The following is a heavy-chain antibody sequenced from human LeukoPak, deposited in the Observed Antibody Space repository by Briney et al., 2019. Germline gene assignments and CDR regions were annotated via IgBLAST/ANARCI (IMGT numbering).Heavy chain of an antibody. V-gene: IGHV3-13*01. J-gene: IGHJ2*01. CDR1: GFPFRAYD. CDR2: FGSAGDT. Sequence: GGSQRLSCATSGFPFRAYDMHWVRQAPGKGLEWVSAFGSAGDTYYPGAVKGRFTISRDYAKNSLFLQMNNLIAGDTAVYFCVGGGLPGDNWYFDRWGRGILVTV. CDR3: VGGGLPGDNWYFDR.